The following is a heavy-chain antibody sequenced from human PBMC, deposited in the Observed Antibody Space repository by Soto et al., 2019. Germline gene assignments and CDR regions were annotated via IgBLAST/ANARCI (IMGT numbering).Heavy chain of an antibody. Sequence: QVQLVQSGAEVKKPGSSVKVSCKASGGTFSSYAINWVRQAPGHGLEWMGGIIPIFATADYAQKFQGRVTITADESTSTAYMELSSLRSEDTAVYYCAQCLLGVNYYYGMDVWGQGTTVTVSS. CDR1: GGTFSSYA. CDR2: IIPIFATA. CDR3: AQCLLGVNYYYGMDV. J-gene: IGHJ6*02. D-gene: IGHD3-16*01. V-gene: IGHV1-69*12.